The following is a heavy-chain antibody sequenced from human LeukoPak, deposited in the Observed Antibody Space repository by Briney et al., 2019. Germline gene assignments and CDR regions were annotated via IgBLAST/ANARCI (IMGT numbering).Heavy chain of an antibody. Sequence: TGGSLRLSCAASGFTFSSYAMSWVRQAPGKGLEWVSAISGSGGSTYYVDSVKGRFTISRDNSKNTLYLQMNSLRAEDTAVYYCASPRTRRITIFGVVKALGEFDYWGQGTLVTVSS. CDR3: ASPRTRRITIFGVVKALGEFDY. CDR1: GFTFSSYA. V-gene: IGHV3-23*01. CDR2: ISGSGGST. D-gene: IGHD3-3*01. J-gene: IGHJ4*02.